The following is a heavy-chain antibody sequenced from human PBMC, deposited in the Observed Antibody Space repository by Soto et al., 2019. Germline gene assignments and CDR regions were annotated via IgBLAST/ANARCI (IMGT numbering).Heavy chain of an antibody. V-gene: IGHV1-69*02. CDR1: GGTFSSYT. CDR3: ARVGYSYGWYFDY. J-gene: IGHJ4*02. CDR2: IIPILGIA. Sequence: ASVKVSCKASGGTFSSYTISWVRQAPGQGLEWMGRIIPILGIANYAQKFQGRVTITADKSTSTAYMELSSLRSEDTAVYYCARVGYSYGWYFDYWGQGTLVTVSS. D-gene: IGHD5-18*01.